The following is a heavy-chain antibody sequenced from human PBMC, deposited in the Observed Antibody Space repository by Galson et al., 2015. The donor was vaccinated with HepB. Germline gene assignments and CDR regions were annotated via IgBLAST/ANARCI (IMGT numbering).Heavy chain of an antibody. Sequence: SLRLSCAASGFTFSGSAIDWVRQTSGKGLEWVGRISSKASNYATAYAASLKGRFTISRDDSKNTAYLHMKSLKTEDTAVYYCIRMADLSGYSSTWGQGTLVTVSS. J-gene: IGHJ4*02. CDR2: ISSKASNYAT. CDR1: GFTFSGSA. V-gene: IGHV3-73*01. CDR3: IRMADLSGYSST. D-gene: IGHD6-13*01.